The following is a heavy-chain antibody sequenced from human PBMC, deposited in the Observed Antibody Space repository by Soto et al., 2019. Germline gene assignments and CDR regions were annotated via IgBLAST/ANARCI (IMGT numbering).Heavy chain of an antibody. CDR1: GGTFSSYA. CDR2: IIPIFGTA. D-gene: IGHD2-15*01. V-gene: IGHV1-69*06. CDR3: AREVYGGSYYYYGMDV. J-gene: IGHJ6*02. Sequence: GASVKVSCKASGGTFSSYAISWVRQAPGQGLEWMGGIIPIFGTANYAQKFQGRVTITADKSTSTAYMELSSLRSEDTAVYYCAREVYGGSYYYYGMDVWGQGTTVTVSS.